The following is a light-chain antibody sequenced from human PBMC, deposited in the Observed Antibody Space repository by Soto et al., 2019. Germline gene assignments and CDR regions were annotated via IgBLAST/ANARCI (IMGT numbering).Light chain of an antibody. Sequence: SYELTQPPSVSVAPGEPASISCRGDNIGGKCVHWYQHKPGQAPVLVIYFDRDRPSGIPERLSGSNSGNTATLSISRVEAGDEADYYCHVWDSLTDDWVFGGGTKLTVL. CDR1: NIGGKC. CDR2: FDR. J-gene: IGLJ3*02. CDR3: HVWDSLTDDWV. V-gene: IGLV3-21*04.